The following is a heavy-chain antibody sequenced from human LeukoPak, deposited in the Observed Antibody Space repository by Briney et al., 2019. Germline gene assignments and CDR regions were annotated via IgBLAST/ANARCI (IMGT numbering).Heavy chain of an antibody. V-gene: IGHV3-7*01. Sequence: GGSLRLSCAASGFTFSSYWMSWVRQAPGKGLEWVANIKQDGSEKYYVDSVKGRFTISRDNAKNSLYLQMTSLRAEDTAVYYCARTYYDFWSLYSSYFDYWGQGTLVTVSS. CDR3: ARTYYDFWSLYSSYFDY. CDR2: IKQDGSEK. D-gene: IGHD3-3*01. CDR1: GFTFSSYW. J-gene: IGHJ4*02.